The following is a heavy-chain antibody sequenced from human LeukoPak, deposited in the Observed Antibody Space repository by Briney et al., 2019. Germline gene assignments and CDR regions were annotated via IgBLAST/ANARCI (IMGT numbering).Heavy chain of an antibody. D-gene: IGHD6-6*01. V-gene: IGHV3-21*01. CDR1: GFTFNNYS. Sequence: NPGGSLGLSCAASGFTFNNYSMNWVRQAPGKGLEWVSSISSSSTYIYYADSVRGRFTISRDNAKNSLYLQMNSLRAEDTAVYYCAREITSIAALTPLDYWGQGTLVTVSS. CDR3: AREITSIAALTPLDY. CDR2: ISSSSTYI. J-gene: IGHJ4*02.